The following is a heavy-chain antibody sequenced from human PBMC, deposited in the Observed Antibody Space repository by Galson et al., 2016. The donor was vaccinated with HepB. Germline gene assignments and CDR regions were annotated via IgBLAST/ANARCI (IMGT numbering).Heavy chain of an antibody. Sequence: SLRLSCAASGFTFSNYAMHWVRQAPGKGLEWVAVISYDGGNKYYADSVEGRFTISRDNSKNTLYLQMNGLRTEDVALYFCAREGEFLTKIYYYYGMDVWGQGTTVTVSS. CDR2: ISYDGGNK. J-gene: IGHJ6*02. CDR1: GFTFSNYA. D-gene: IGHD3-10*01. CDR3: AREGEFLTKIYYYYGMDV. V-gene: IGHV3-30-3*01.